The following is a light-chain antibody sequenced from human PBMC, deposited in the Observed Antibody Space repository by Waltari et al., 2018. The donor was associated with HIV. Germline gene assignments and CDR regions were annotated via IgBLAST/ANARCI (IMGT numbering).Light chain of an antibody. Sequence: QSVLTQPPSASGTPGQRVTISFSGSSSNLDSKTVHWYQQLPGTAPKLLIYSNNQRPSGVPDRFSGSKSGTSASLAISGLQSEDEADYYCAAWDGSLNGHVVFGGGTKLTVL. V-gene: IGLV1-44*01. J-gene: IGLJ2*01. CDR1: SSNLDSKT. CDR3: AAWDGSLNGHVV. CDR2: SNN.